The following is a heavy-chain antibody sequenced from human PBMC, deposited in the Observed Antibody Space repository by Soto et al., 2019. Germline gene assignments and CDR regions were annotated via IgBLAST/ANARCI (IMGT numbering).Heavy chain of an antibody. V-gene: IGHV1-69*01. CDR2: VIPIFGTA. Sequence: QVQLVQSGAEVKKPGSSVKVSCKASGGTFSSYAINWVRQAPGQGLEWMGGVIPIFGTANYAQKFQGRVTITEDESTIAGNMVLSSLKPEDTAEYYSARGYTSNHFPFEFDHWGVGPPVTVSS. D-gene: IGHD6-19*01. CDR1: GGTFSSYA. CDR3: ARGYTSNHFPFEFDH. J-gene: IGHJ5*02.